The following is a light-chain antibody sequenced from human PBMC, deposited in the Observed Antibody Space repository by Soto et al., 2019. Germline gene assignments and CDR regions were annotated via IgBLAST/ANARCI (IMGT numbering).Light chain of an antibody. V-gene: IGLV2-14*01. Sequence: QSVLTQPASVSGSPGQSITISCTGTSSDVGGYNYVSWYQQYPGKAPKLMIYDVSNRPSGVSNRFSGSKSGNTASLTISGLQAGDEADYYCSSYTGSSTLVFGGGTKLTVL. J-gene: IGLJ2*01. CDR1: SSDVGGYNY. CDR2: DVS. CDR3: SSYTGSSTLV.